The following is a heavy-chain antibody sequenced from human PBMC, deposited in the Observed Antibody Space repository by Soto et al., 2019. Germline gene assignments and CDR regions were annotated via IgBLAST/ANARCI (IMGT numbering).Heavy chain of an antibody. V-gene: IGHV5-51*01. J-gene: IGHJ6*02. CDR3: ARKHSGSYYPRYYYYGMDV. Sequence: GESLKISCKISGYRFSSFWIAWVRQKPGKGLEWMGIIYPGDATTIYSPSFQGRLTISVDMSISTAHLQWYDLKASDTAMYYCARKHSGSYYPRYYYYGMDVWGQGTTVTVSS. D-gene: IGHD1-26*01. CDR1: GYRFSSFW. CDR2: IYPGDATT.